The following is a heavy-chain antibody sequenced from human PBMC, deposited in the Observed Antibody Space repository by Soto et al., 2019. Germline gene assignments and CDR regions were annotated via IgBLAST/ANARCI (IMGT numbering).Heavy chain of an antibody. D-gene: IGHD5-18*01. V-gene: IGHV1-69*06. Sequence: SVKVSCKASGGTFSSYAISWVRQAPGQGLEWMGGIIPIFGTANYAQKFQGRVTITAGKSTSTAYMELSSLRSEDTAVYYCARAPPYSYGFDYWGQGTLVTVSS. CDR2: IIPIFGTA. CDR3: ARAPPYSYGFDY. CDR1: GGTFSSYA. J-gene: IGHJ4*02.